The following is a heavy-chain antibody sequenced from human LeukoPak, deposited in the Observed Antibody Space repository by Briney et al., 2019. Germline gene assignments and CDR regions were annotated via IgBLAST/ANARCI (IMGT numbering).Heavy chain of an antibody. Sequence: GGSLRLSCAASGFTFDDFAMHWVRQAPGKGLEWVSLISGDGRDTYYADSVKGRFTISRDNSKNSLYLQTNSLTTEDTALYYCAKYGNYDYYFYFYYVDVWGNGTTVTVSS. V-gene: IGHV3-43*02. CDR3: AKYGNYDYYFYFYYVDV. CDR1: GFTFDDFA. CDR2: ISGDGRDT. D-gene: IGHD4-11*01. J-gene: IGHJ6*03.